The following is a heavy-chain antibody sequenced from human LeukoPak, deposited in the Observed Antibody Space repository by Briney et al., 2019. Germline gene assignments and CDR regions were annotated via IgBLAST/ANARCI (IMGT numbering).Heavy chain of an antibody. CDR3: ARDMIVPYDAFDI. J-gene: IGHJ3*02. D-gene: IGHD3-22*01. CDR2: MNPNSGGT. V-gene: IGHV1-2*02. CDR1: GYTFTSYD. Sequence: GASVKVSCKASGYTFTSYDISWVRQATGQGLEWMGWMNPNSGGTNYAQKFQGRVTMTRDTSISTAYMELSRLRSDDTAVYYCARDMIVPYDAFDIWGQGTMVTVSS.